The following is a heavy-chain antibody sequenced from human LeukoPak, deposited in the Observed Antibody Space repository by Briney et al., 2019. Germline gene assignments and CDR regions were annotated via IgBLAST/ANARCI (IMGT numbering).Heavy chain of an antibody. J-gene: IGHJ6*03. Sequence: SETLSLTCTVSGYSISSGYYWGWIRQPPGKGLEWIGSIYHSGSTYYNPSLKSRVTISLDTSKNQFSLKLSSVTAADTAVYYCARSVGYYYYMDVWGKGTTVTVSS. CDR3: ARSVGYYYYMDV. D-gene: IGHD4-23*01. CDR1: GYSISSGYY. CDR2: IYHSGST. V-gene: IGHV4-38-2*02.